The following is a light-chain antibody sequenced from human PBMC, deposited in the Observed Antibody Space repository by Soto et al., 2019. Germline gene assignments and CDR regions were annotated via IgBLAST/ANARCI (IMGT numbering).Light chain of an antibody. CDR3: QQFHISRT. V-gene: IGKV3-20*01. CDR1: QSLNARY. Sequence: EIGLMQSPGTLSLSPGERATLSCRASQSLNARYLAWYQVKPGQAPRLLFYGASSRATGIPDRFIGSGSGTDFTLTITGLEPEDFAVYYCQQFHISRTFGQGTKVDIK. J-gene: IGKJ1*01. CDR2: GAS.